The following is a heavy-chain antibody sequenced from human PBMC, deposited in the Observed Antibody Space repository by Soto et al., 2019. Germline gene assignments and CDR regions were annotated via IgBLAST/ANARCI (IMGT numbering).Heavy chain of an antibody. D-gene: IGHD2-2*03. Sequence: GASVKVSCKASGGTFSSYAISWVRQAPGQGLEWMGGITPIFGTANYAQKFQGRVTITADESTSTAYMELSSLRSEDTAVYYCARGMDIVVVPAAIFNYGMDVWGQGTTVTVSS. CDR3: ARGMDIVVVPAAIFNYGMDV. CDR1: GGTFSSYA. J-gene: IGHJ6*02. CDR2: ITPIFGTA. V-gene: IGHV1-69*13.